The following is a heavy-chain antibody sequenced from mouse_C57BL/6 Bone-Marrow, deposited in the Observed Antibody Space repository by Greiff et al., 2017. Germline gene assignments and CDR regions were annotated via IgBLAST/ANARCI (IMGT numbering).Heavy chain of an antibody. Sequence: EVKVVESGGGLVQPGASLKLSCESNEYEFPSHDMSWVRKTPEKRLELVAAINSDGGSTYYPDTMERRFIISRDNTKKTLYLQMSSLRSEDTALYYCARRGNYEGYFDVWGTGTTVTVSS. J-gene: IGHJ1*03. D-gene: IGHD2-1*01. CDR1: EYEFPSHD. CDR2: INSDGGST. CDR3: ARRGNYEGYFDV. V-gene: IGHV5-2*01.